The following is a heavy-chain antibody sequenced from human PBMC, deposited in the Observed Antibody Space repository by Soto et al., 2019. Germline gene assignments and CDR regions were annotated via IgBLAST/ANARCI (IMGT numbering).Heavy chain of an antibody. CDR3: AKSGSSGWYGWFDP. CDR2: IYWNDDK. CDR1: GFSLRTSGVG. Sequence: SGPTLVNPTQTLTLTCIFSGFSLRTSGVGVGWIRQPPGKALEWLGFIYWNDDKRYSPSLKSRLTITKDTSKNLVALTMTNMDPVDTATYYCAKSGSSGWYGWFDPWGQGTLVTVSS. D-gene: IGHD6-19*01. J-gene: IGHJ5*02. V-gene: IGHV2-5*01.